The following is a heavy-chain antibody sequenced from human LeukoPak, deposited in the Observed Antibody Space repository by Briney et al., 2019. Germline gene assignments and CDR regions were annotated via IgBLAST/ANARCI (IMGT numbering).Heavy chain of an antibody. CDR1: GFTFSSYE. V-gene: IGHV3-48*03. J-gene: IGHJ4*02. D-gene: IGHD1-26*01. CDR2: ISSSGSNT. Sequence: GGSLRLSCAASGFTFSSYEMNWVRQAPGKGLEWVSYISSSGSNTYYADSVKGRFTISRDNAKNSLYLQMNSLRAEDTAVYYCARGSGTYQIFDYWGQGTLVTVSS. CDR3: ARGSGTYQIFDY.